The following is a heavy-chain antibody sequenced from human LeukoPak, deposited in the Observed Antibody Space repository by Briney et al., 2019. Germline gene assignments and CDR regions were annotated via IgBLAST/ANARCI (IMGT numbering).Heavy chain of an antibody. V-gene: IGHV3-23*01. J-gene: IGHJ6*03. D-gene: IGHD2-2*01. CDR2: ISGSGGST. CDR3: AKRGGQYCSSTSCYYMDV. CDR1: GFTFSSYA. Sequence: GGSLRLSCAASGFTFSSYAMSWVRQAPGKGLEWVSAISGSGGSTYYADSVKGRFTISRDNSKNTLYLQMNSLRAEDTAVYYCAKRGGQYCSSTSCYYMDVWGKGTTVTVSS.